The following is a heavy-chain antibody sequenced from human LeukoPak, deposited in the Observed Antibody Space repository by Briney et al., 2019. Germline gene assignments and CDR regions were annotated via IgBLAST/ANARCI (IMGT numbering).Heavy chain of an antibody. CDR3: ARDKRPESPYDSSGYYNYYYGMDV. J-gene: IGHJ6*02. CDR2: INPSGGST. Sequence: ASVKVSCKASGYTFTGYYMHWVRQAPGQGLEWMGIINPSGGSTSYAQKFQGRVTMTRDTSTSTVYMELSSLRSEDTAVYYCARDKRPESPYDSSGYYNYYYGMDVWGQGTTVTVSS. CDR1: GYTFTGYY. D-gene: IGHD3-22*01. V-gene: IGHV1-46*01.